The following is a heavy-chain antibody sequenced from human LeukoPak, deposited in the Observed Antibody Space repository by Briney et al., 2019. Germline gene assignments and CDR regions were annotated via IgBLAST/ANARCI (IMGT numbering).Heavy chain of an antibody. V-gene: IGHV3-30-3*01. D-gene: IGHD2-8*01. J-gene: IGHJ4*02. CDR2: ISYDGSNK. Sequence: GGSLRLSCAASGFTLSSYAMHWVRQAPGKGLEWVAVISYDGSNKYYADSVKGRFTISRDNSKNTLYLQMNSLRAEDTAVYYCARDPGYCTNGVCYTIDIVATTNFDYWGQGTLVTVSS. CDR3: ARDPGYCTNGVCYTIDIVATTNFDY. CDR1: GFTLSSYA.